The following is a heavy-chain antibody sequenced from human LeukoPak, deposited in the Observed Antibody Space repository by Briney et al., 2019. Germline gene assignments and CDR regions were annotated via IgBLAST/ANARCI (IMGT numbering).Heavy chain of an antibody. J-gene: IGHJ4*02. CDR2: ISPSGDRT. D-gene: IGHD3-22*01. CDR3: AIMHGYYDGSGYWVQ. V-gene: IGHV3-23*01. Sequence: GGSLRLSCAASGFTFGSYGMSWVSQAPGKGLEWVSFISPSGDRTSNADSVEGRFTISRDNPRDTLYLQMNSLRDEDTAGYYCAIMHGYYDGSGYWVQWGQGTLVTVSS. CDR1: GFTFGSYG.